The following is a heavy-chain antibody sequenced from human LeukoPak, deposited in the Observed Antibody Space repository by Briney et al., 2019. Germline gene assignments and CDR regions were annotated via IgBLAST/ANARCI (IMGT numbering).Heavy chain of an antibody. V-gene: IGHV3-11*06. D-gene: IGHD3-10*01. CDR2: ISSSSSYT. Sequence: GRSLRLSCAASGFTFSDYYMSWIRQAPGKGLEWVSYISSSSSYTNYADSVKGRFTISRDNAKNSLYLQMNSLRAEDTAVYYCARDRNYYGSGTWLYWGQGTLVTVSS. CDR1: GFTFSDYY. CDR3: ARDRNYYGSGTWLY. J-gene: IGHJ4*02.